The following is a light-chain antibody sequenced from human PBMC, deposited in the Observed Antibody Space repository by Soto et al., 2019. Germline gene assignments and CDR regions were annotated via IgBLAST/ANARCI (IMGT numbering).Light chain of an antibody. CDR2: EVS. CDR3: NSYTGSNNWV. Sequence: QSALTQPPSASGSPGQSVTNSCTGTSSDVGGYNYVSWYQQHPGKAPKLMIYEVSKRPSGVPDRFSGSKSGSTASLTVSGLQAEDEADYYCNSYTGSNNWVFGGGTKVTVL. V-gene: IGLV2-8*01. J-gene: IGLJ3*02. CDR1: SSDVGGYNY.